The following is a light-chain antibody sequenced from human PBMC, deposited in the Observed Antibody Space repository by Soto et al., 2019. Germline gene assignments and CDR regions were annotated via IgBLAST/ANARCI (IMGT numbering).Light chain of an antibody. CDR3: QSYDISLSGSV. CDR1: NSSIGAGYA. J-gene: IGLJ2*01. Sequence: QSALTQPPSVSGAPGQRVTISCTGSNSSIGAGYAVHWYQQLPGTAPKLLIYANNIRPSGVPDRLSGSKSGTSASLAITGLQAEDEADYYCQSYDISLSGSVFGGGTKLTVL. V-gene: IGLV1-40*01. CDR2: ANN.